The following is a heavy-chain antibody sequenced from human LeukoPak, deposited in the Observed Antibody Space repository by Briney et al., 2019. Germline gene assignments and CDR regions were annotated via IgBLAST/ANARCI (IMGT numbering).Heavy chain of an antibody. CDR3: ARGIYTSSPRNPKNFFDY. J-gene: IGHJ4*02. CDR2: ISSSGSTI. V-gene: IGHV3-48*03. D-gene: IGHD2-2*02. Sequence: GGSLRLTCAASGFTFSSYEMNWVLQAPGKGLEWVSYISSSGSTIYYADSVKGRFTISRDNAKNSLYLQMNSLRAEDTAVYYCARGIYTSSPRNPKNFFDYWGQGTLVTVS. CDR1: GFTFSSYE.